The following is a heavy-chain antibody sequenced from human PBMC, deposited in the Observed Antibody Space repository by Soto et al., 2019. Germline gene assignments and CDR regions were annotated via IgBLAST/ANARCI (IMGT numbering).Heavy chain of an antibody. D-gene: IGHD4-4*01. CDR2: IYYSGRT. CDR1: GGSISSYY. Sequence: QVQLQESGPGLVKPSETLSLTCTVSGGSISSYYWSRIRQPPGKGLEWIGYIYYSGRTTYNPSLQRRLSIWVVTHKNQFSLKLSAVTAADTAVHYCARERRDDYKYYFDFGRQGSLVTVAS. V-gene: IGHV4-59*01. CDR3: ARERRDDYKYYFDF. J-gene: IGHJ4*02.